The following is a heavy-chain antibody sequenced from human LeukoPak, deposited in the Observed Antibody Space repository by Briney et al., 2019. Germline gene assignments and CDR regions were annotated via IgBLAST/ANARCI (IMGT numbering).Heavy chain of an antibody. V-gene: IGHV3-23*01. CDR1: GFTFSSYA. J-gene: IGHJ4*02. CDR3: AKRYHGSGTFDY. Sequence: GGSLRLSCATSGFTFSSYAMSWVRQAPGKGLEWVSAISGSGGSTYYADSVKGRFTISRDNSKNTLYLQMNSLRAEDTAVYYCAKRYHGSGTFDYWGQGTLVTVSS. CDR2: ISGSGGST. D-gene: IGHD3-10*01.